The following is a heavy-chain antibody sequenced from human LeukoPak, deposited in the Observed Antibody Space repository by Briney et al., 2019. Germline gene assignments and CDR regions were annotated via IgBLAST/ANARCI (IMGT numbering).Heavy chain of an antibody. D-gene: IGHD6-13*01. Sequence: SETLFLTCTVSGGSISSYYWSWIRQRPGKGLEWIGYIYYSGTTNYNPSFKSRVTILVDTSKNQFSLNLSSVTAADTAVYYCARRGIAAAGYDYWGQGTLVTVSS. CDR2: IYYSGTT. CDR3: ARRGIAAAGYDY. V-gene: IGHV4-59*08. CDR1: GGSISSYY. J-gene: IGHJ4*02.